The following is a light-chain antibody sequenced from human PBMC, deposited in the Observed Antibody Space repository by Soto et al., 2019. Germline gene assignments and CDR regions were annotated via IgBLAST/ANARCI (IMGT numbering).Light chain of an antibody. CDR2: DAS. CDR3: QKYNSAPRT. Sequence: DIPMTQSPSSLSASVGERVTITCRASQGISHYLAWYQQKPGQVPKLLIYDASTMQSGIPSRFSGSRSGTDFTLTISSLQPEDVAIYYCQKYNSAPRTFGQGTKVEIK. J-gene: IGKJ1*01. V-gene: IGKV1-27*01. CDR1: QGISHY.